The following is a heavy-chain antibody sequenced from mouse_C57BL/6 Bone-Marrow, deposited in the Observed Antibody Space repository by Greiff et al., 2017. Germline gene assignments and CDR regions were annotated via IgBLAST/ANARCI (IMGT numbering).Heavy chain of an antibody. CDR2: ISSGGSYT. CDR3: ARQFYYGSSWWYFDV. Sequence: EVKLMESGGDLVKPGGSLKLSCAASGFTFSSYGMSWVRQTPDKRLEWVATISSGGSYTYYPDSVKGRFTISRDKAKNTRYLQMSSLKSEDTAMYYYARQFYYGSSWWYFDVWGKGTTVTVSS. D-gene: IGHD1-1*01. V-gene: IGHV5-6*01. J-gene: IGHJ1*03. CDR1: GFTFSSYG.